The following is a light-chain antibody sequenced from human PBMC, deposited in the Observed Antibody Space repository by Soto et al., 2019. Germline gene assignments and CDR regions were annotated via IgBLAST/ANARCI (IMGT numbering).Light chain of an antibody. Sequence: QSALTQPASVSGSPGQSITISCTGTSSDVGGYNYVSWYQQHPGKAPKLLICDVTNRPSGVSNRFSGSKSGNTASLTISGLQTEDDADYYCSSFASTITLVFGGGTKLTVL. V-gene: IGLV2-14*03. J-gene: IGLJ2*01. CDR3: SSFASTITLV. CDR1: SSDVGGYNY. CDR2: DVT.